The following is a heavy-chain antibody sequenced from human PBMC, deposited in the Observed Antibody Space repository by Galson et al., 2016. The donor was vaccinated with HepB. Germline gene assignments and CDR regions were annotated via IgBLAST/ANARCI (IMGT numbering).Heavy chain of an antibody. Sequence: LRLSCAASGFTFSSYDMHWVRQATGKGLEWVSTIGTAGDTYYPGSVKGRFTLSRENAKNSLYLQMNSLRAGDTAVYYCVGGAARPGDWYFDLWGRGTLVTVSS. CDR1: GFTFSSYD. D-gene: IGHD6-6*01. V-gene: IGHV3-13*01. CDR3: VGGAARPGDWYFDL. CDR2: IGTAGDT. J-gene: IGHJ2*01.